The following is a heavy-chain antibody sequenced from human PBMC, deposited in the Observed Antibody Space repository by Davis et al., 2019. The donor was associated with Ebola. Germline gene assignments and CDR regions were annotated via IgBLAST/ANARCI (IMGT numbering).Heavy chain of an antibody. J-gene: IGHJ6*04. V-gene: IGHV1-2*06. CDR3: ASTELLWFGESLVDGMDV. Sequence: ASVKVSCKASGYTFTSYYMHWVRQAPGQGLEWMGRINPNSGGTNYAQKFQGRVTMTRDTSISTAYMELSRLRSDDTAVYYCASTELLWFGESLVDGMDVWGKGTTVTVSS. CDR2: INPNSGGT. CDR1: GYTFTSYY. D-gene: IGHD3-10*01.